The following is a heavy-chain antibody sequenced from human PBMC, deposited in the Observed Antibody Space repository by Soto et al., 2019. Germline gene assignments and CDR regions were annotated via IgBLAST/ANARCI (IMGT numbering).Heavy chain of an antibody. CDR1: GGSVSSSSFY. Sequence: QLQLQESGPRLVKPSETLSLTCTVSGGSVSSSSFYWGWIRQPPGKGLEWIGSISYSGITYYNPSLTSRVTISVDTSKNQFSLRLRSVTAADTAVYYCARQEGQIVVVTAIPSHFDPWGQGTLVTVSS. CDR3: ARQEGQIVVVTAIPSHFDP. J-gene: IGHJ5*02. D-gene: IGHD2-21*02. CDR2: ISYSGIT. V-gene: IGHV4-39*01.